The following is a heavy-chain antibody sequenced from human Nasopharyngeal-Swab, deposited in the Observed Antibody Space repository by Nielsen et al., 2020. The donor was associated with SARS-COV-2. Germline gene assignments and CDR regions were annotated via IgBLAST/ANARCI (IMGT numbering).Heavy chain of an antibody. CDR1: VCSFCGYY. CDR3: ASLLNPILTGYYYYYYGMDV. J-gene: IGHJ6*02. D-gene: IGHD3-9*01. Sequence: SVTLSLTSSLYVCSFCGYYCSCIRPPPGKGLEWIGEINHSGSTNYNPSLKSRVTISVDTSKNQFSLKLSSVTAADTAVYYCASLLNPILTGYYYYYYGMDVWGQGTTVTVSS. CDR2: INHSGST. V-gene: IGHV4-34*01.